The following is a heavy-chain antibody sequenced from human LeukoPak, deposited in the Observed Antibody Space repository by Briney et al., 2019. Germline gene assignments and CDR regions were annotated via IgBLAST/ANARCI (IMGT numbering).Heavy chain of an antibody. J-gene: IGHJ4*02. CDR1: GGSISSYY. Sequence: SETLSLTCTVSGGSISSYYWSWIRQPPGEGLEWIGYIYYSGSTNYNPSLKSRVTISVDTSKNQFSLKLSSVTAADTAVYYCAREPSSWYYFDYWGQGTLVTVSS. D-gene: IGHD6-13*01. V-gene: IGHV4-59*01. CDR2: IYYSGST. CDR3: AREPSSWYYFDY.